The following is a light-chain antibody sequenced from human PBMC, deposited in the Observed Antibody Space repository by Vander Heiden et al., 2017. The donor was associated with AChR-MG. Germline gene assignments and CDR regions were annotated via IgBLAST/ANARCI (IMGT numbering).Light chain of an antibody. CDR3: MQALQLSVYT. CDR1: QSLLHSNGYNY. J-gene: IGKJ2*01. Sequence: DIVMTQSPLSLPVTPGEPASISCRSSQSLLHSNGYNYLDWYLQKPGQSPQLLIYLGSNRASGVPDRFSGSGSGTDFTLKISRVEAEDVGVYYCMQALQLSVYTFGQWTKLEIK. CDR2: LGS. V-gene: IGKV2-28*01.